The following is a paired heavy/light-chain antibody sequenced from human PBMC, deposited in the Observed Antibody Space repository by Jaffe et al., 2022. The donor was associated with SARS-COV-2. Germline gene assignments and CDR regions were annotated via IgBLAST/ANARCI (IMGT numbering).Heavy chain of an antibody. D-gene: IGHD4-4*01. V-gene: IGHV4-59*01. CDR1: GDSIYNYY. CDR3: ARGPDYSKGDKTDYYFYGMDV. Sequence: QVQLQESGLGLVKPSETLSLTCAVSGDSIYNYYWSWIRQPPGKGLEWIGYIHYSGSTNFNPSLNSRVTMSIDTSRNQFSLKVNSVTAADTAIYYCARGPDYSKGDKTDYYFYGMDVWGQGTTVTVSS. CDR2: IHYSGST. J-gene: IGHJ6*02.
Light chain of an antibody. CDR1: SSNIGSNS. V-gene: IGLV1-47*01. CDR2: KNN. CDR3: ATWDDSLSGL. J-gene: IGLJ3*02. Sequence: QSVLTQPPSASGTPGQRVTISCSGSSSNIGSNSVYWYQQFPGTAPKLLIYKNNLRPSGVPDRFSGSKSGTSASLAISGLRSEDEADYYCATWDDSLSGLFGGGTKLTVL.